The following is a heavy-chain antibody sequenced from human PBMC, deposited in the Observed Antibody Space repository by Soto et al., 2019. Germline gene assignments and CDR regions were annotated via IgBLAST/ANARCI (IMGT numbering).Heavy chain of an antibody. V-gene: IGHV3-53*01. J-gene: IGHJ6*02. CDR3: ARGQITIFGVVTPYYYYGMDV. Sequence: PGGSLRLSCVASGFTVSSNYMSWVRQAPGKGLEWVSVIYSGGSTYYADSVKGRFTISRDNSKNTLYLQMNSLRAEDTAVYYCARGQITIFGVVTPYYYYGMDVWGQGTTVTVSS. CDR1: GFTVSSNY. D-gene: IGHD3-3*01. CDR2: IYSGGST.